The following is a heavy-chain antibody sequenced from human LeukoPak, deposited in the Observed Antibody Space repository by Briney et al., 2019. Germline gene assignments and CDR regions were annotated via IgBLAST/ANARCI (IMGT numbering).Heavy chain of an antibody. CDR2: INHSGST. CDR1: GGSFSGYY. Sequence: SETLSLTCAVYGGSFSGYYWSWIRQPPGKGLEWIGEINHSGSTNYNPSLKSRVTISVATSKNQFSLKLSSVTAADTAVYYCARALSYYTANWFDPWGQGTLVTVSS. D-gene: IGHD3-10*01. J-gene: IGHJ5*02. CDR3: ARALSYYTANWFDP. V-gene: IGHV4-34*01.